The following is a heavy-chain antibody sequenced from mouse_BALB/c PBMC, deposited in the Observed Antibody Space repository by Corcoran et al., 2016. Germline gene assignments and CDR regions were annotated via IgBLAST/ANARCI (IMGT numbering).Heavy chain of an antibody. J-gene: IGHJ2*01. V-gene: IGHV1-18*01. CDR1: GYTFTDYN. D-gene: IGHD1-1*01. Sequence: EVLLQQSGPELVKPGASVKIPCKASGYTFTDYNMDWVKQSDGKSLEWIGDINPNNGGTIYNQKFKGKATLTVDKSSSTAYMELRSLTPEDTAVYYCARSYYVFDYWGQGTTLTVSS. CDR3: ARSYYVFDY. CDR2: INPNNGGT.